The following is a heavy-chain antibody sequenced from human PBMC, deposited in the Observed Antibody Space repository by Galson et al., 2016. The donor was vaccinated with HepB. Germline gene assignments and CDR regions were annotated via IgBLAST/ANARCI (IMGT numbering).Heavy chain of an antibody. V-gene: IGHV3-15*01. D-gene: IGHD2-2*01. CDR3: TADRRGITVIPAAAFYCYMDV. CDR1: GLTVTDAW. J-gene: IGHJ6*03. CDR2: IKSKIHGGTT. Sequence: SLRLSCAASGLTVTDAWMSWVRQAPGKGLEWVGRIKSKIHGGTTDYSAPVKGRFTISRDDSKNTLFLQMNSLKTEDTAVYYCTADRRGITVIPAAAFYCYMDVWGKGTTVTVSS.